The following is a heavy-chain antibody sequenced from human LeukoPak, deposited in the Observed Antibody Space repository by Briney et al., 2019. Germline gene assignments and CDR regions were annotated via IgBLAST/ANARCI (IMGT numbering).Heavy chain of an antibody. J-gene: IGHJ5*02. D-gene: IGHD3-22*01. CDR3: ARNRPMSWCDP. Sequence: KPSETLSLTRTVAGASISSYYWSWIRQPAGKGLEWLGRIYTSGSTNYNTSLKSRVTMSVDTSKKQFSLKLSSVTAADTAVSSCARNRPMSWCDPWGQGTLVTVS. CDR2: IYTSGST. CDR1: GASISSYY. V-gene: IGHV4-4*07.